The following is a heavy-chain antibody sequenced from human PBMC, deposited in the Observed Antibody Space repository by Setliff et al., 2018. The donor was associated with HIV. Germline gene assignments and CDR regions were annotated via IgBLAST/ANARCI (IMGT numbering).Heavy chain of an antibody. Sequence: PGGSLRLSCAASGFTFSSYWMHWVRQAPGKGLVWVSCIKTDGSTTGYADSVKGRITTSRDNAKNTLYLQMNSLRAEDTAVYYCVKGRGSGSYAFDIWGQGTMVTVSS. D-gene: IGHD3-10*01. CDR3: VKGRGSGSYAFDI. CDR1: GFTFSSYW. V-gene: IGHV3-74*01. J-gene: IGHJ3*02. CDR2: IKTDGSTT.